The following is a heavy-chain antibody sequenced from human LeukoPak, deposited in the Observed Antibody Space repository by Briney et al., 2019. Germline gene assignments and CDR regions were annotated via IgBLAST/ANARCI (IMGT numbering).Heavy chain of an antibody. J-gene: IGHJ4*02. CDR2: IKQDGSEK. CDR1: GFTFSNAW. Sequence: GGSLRLSCAASGFTFSNAWMSWVRQAPGKGLEWVANIKQDGSEKYYVDSVKGRFTISRDNAKNSLYLQMNSLRAEDTAVYYCARDPKVFDYWGQGTLVTVSS. V-gene: IGHV3-7*01. CDR3: ARDPKVFDY.